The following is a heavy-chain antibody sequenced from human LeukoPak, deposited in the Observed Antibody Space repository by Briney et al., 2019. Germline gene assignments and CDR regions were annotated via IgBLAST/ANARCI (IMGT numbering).Heavy chain of an antibody. V-gene: IGHV3-48*03. Sequence: GGSLRLSCAASEFTFSSYTINWVRQAPGKGLEWVSYISSSGSTIYYADSVKGRFTISRDNAKNSLYLRMNSLRAEDTAVYYCARSTSFAAAAFDYWGQGTLVTVSS. J-gene: IGHJ4*02. D-gene: IGHD6-13*01. CDR1: EFTFSSYT. CDR3: ARSTSFAAAAFDY. CDR2: ISSSGSTI.